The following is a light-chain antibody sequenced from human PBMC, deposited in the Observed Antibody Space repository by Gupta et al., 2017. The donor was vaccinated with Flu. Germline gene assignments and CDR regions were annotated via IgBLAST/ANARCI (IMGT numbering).Light chain of an antibody. V-gene: IGKV3-15*01. Sequence: EIVLTQSPGTLSVSPGERATLSCRASQSVTINLAWYQQKPGQAPRLLIYGATTRATDVPARFSGSGSGTDFTLTISSLQSEDFATYYCHQYHNYPPYSFGQGTELEIK. J-gene: IGKJ2*03. CDR1: QSVTIN. CDR2: GAT. CDR3: HQYHNYPPYS.